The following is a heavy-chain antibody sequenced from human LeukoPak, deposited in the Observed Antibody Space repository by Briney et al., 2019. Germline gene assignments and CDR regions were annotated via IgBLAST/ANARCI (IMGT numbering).Heavy chain of an antibody. Sequence: PGGSLRLSCAASGFMFSSYWLSWVRQAPGKGLEWVASIKQDGSEKYYVDSVKGRFTLSRDNAKRSLYLQMNSLRAEDTAVYYCARDVYGDYDFDYWGQGTLVTVSS. CDR3: ARDVYGDYDFDY. CDR2: IKQDGSEK. CDR1: GFMFSSYW. D-gene: IGHD4-17*01. V-gene: IGHV3-7*01. J-gene: IGHJ4*02.